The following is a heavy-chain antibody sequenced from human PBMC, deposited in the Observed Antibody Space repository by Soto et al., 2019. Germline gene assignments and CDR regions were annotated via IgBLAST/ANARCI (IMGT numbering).Heavy chain of an antibody. CDR1: GFSLSTSGVG. V-gene: IGHV2-5*01. J-gene: IGHJ5*02. D-gene: IGHD3-3*01. Sequence: SGPTLVNPTQTLTLTCTFSGFSLSTSGVGVGWIRQPPGRALEWLALIYWNDDKHYSPSLKSRLTITKDTSKNQVVLTMTNMDPVDTATYYCVRRRTISSSLDPWSQGTLVTVSS. CDR2: IYWNDDK. CDR3: VRRRTISSSLDP.